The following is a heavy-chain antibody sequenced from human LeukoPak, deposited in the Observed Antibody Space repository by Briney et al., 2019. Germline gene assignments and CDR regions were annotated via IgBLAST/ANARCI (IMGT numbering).Heavy chain of an antibody. CDR1: GGTFSSYA. J-gene: IGHJ4*02. CDR2: IIPIFGTA. CDR3: ARGRGSYPTYYFDY. D-gene: IGHD1-26*01. Sequence: SVKVSCKASGGTFSSYAISWVRQAPGQGLEWMGGIIPIFGTANYAQKFQGRVTITTDESTSTAYMGLSSLRSEDTAVYYCARGRGSYPTYYFDYWGQGTLVTVSS. V-gene: IGHV1-69*05.